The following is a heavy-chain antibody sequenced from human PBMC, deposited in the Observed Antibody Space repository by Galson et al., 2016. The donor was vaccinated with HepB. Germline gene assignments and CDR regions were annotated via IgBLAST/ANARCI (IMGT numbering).Heavy chain of an antibody. Sequence: SVKVSCRASGGTFSSYAISWVRQAPGQGLEWMGGIIPIFGTTKYAQKFQGRVTITADESTTTAYMELSSLRSEDTAVYYCARDRGIQPWSENYYYYAMDVWGQGTTVTVSS. V-gene: IGHV1-69*13. CDR1: GGTFSSYA. D-gene: IGHD5-18*01. CDR3: ARDRGIQPWSENYYYYAMDV. J-gene: IGHJ6*02. CDR2: IIPIFGTT.